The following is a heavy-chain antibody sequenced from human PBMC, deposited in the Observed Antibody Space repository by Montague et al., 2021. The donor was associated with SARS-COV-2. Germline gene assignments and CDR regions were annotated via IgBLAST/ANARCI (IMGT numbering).Heavy chain of an antibody. J-gene: IGHJ6*02. CDR3: VRSFYCSSSSCSGSYYYGMDL. D-gene: IGHD2-2*01. Sequence: SLRLSCPASGFTFSSHAMSWVRQAPGKGLEWVSAISGSGYSTYYVDSVKGRFTISRDNSKSTLHLLMNSLRAEDTAVYYCVRSFYCSSSSCSGSYYYGMDLWGQGTTVTVSS. CDR2: ISGSGYST. CDR1: GFTFSSHA. V-gene: IGHV3-23*01.